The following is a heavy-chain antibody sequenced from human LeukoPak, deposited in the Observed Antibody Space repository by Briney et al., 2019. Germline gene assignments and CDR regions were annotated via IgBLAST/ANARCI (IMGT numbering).Heavy chain of an antibody. CDR1: DDSISRSSYY. V-gene: IGHV4-39*01. CDR2: FYYSGFT. D-gene: IGHD5-12*01. J-gene: IGHJ3*01. CDR3: ARALDIVATITPIDY. Sequence: SETLSLTCSVSDDSISRSSYYWGWIRQPPGKGLEWIGTFYYSGFTYYNPSLKNRVTISVDTSKNQFSLKLSSVTAEDTAVYYCARALDIVATITPIDYWGQGTMVTVSS.